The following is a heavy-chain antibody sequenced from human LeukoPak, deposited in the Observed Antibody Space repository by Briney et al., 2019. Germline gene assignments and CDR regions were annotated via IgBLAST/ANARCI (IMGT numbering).Heavy chain of an antibody. CDR3: ARELEQHATVYSGYQYYFVY. CDR1: GYTFTSYG. V-gene: IGHV1-18*01. J-gene: IGHJ4*02. D-gene: IGHD5-12*01. Sequence: ASVKLSCKASGYTFTSYGISWVRQAPGQGLEWMGWISAYNGNTNYAQKLQGRVTMTTDTSTSTAYMELRSLRSDDTAVYYCARELEQHATVYSGYQYYFVYWGQGTLFTVSS. CDR2: ISAYNGNT.